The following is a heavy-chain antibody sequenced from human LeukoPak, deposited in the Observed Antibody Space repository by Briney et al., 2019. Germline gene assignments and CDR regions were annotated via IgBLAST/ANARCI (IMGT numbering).Heavy chain of an antibody. CDR1: GFTLSNYN. Sequence: GGSLRLSCAASGFTLSNYNMNWVRQAPGKGLEWVSSISSSSSYIYYADSVKGRFTISRDNAKNSLYLQMKSLRAEDTALYYCARRGYHDYSGFDYWGQGTLVTVSS. J-gene: IGHJ4*02. CDR3: ARRGYHDYSGFDY. V-gene: IGHV3-21*01. CDR2: ISSSSSYI. D-gene: IGHD1-26*01.